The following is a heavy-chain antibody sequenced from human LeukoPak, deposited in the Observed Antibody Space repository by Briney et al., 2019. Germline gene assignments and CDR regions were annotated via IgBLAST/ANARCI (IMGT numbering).Heavy chain of an antibody. J-gene: IGHJ4*02. CDR2: MNPNSGNT. CDR3: ARVKRDSSGYYYPDY. D-gene: IGHD3-22*01. CDR1: GYTFTSYD. V-gene: IGHV1-8*01. Sequence: ASVKVSCKASGYTFTSYDINWVRQATGQGLEWMGWMNPNSGNTGHAQKFQGRVTMTRNTSISTAYMDLSSLRSEDTAVYYCARVKRDSSGYYYPDYWGQGTLVTVSS.